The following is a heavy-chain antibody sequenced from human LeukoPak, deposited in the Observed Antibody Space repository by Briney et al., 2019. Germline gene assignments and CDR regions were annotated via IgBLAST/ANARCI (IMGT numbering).Heavy chain of an antibody. V-gene: IGHV1-2*02. CDR2: INPNSGGT. J-gene: IGHJ6*03. D-gene: IGHD6-13*01. CDR1: GYTFTSYY. Sequence: GASVKVSCKASGYTFTSYYMHWVRQAPGQGLEWMGWINPNSGGTNYAQKFQGRVTMTRDTSISTAYMELSRLRSDDTAVYYCARDLIPSIAAAGIRNYYYYMDVWGKGTTVTVSS. CDR3: ARDLIPSIAAAGIRNYYYYMDV.